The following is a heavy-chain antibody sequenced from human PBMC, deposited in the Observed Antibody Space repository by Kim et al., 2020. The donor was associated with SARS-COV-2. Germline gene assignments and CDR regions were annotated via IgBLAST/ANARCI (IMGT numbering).Heavy chain of an antibody. D-gene: IGHD1-26*01. CDR3: AKGDAESFYGMDV. V-gene: IGHV3-23*01. Sequence: YADAVKGRLTNPRDDPKNTLYRQLNNLRAEDTAVYYCAKGDAESFYGMDVWGQGTTVTVSS. J-gene: IGHJ6*02.